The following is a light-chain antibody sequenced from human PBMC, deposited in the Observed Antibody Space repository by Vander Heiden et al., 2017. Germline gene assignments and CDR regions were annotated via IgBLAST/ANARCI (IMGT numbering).Light chain of an antibody. J-gene: IGKJ1*01. Sequence: DIKMTQSPSSLSASVGDRVTISCQASQNINNYLNWYQQKPGEAPKLLMYDVHKLEVGVPSRFSGSGSGTDFSLTISSLQPEDIATYHCQQYESLPWTFGQGTRVEIK. CDR2: DVH. CDR3: QQYESLPWT. V-gene: IGKV1-33*01. CDR1: QNINNY.